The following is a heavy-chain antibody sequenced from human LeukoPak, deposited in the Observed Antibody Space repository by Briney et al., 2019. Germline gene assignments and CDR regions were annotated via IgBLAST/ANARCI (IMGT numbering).Heavy chain of an antibody. V-gene: IGHV1-2*06. Sequence: GASVKVSCKASGYTFTGYYMHWVRQAPGQGLEWMGRINPNSGGTNYAQKFQGRVTMTRDTSISTAYMELSRLRSDDTAVYYCARMAVAGDEYFQHWGQGTLVTVSS. CDR1: GYTFTGYY. D-gene: IGHD6-19*01. CDR2: INPNSGGT. J-gene: IGHJ1*01. CDR3: ARMAVAGDEYFQH.